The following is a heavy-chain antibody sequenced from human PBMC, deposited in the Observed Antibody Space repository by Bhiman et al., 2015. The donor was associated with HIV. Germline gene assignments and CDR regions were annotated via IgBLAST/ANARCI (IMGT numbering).Heavy chain of an antibody. CDR3: VRGYTYGNRLLGFDY. Sequence: VHLVESGGGVVQPGGSLRLSCAASGFTFSTYNMNWVRQAPGKGLEWVSLISSTSTYIFYADSVKGRFTISRDNAKNSLYLQMNSLRAEDTAVYYRVRGYTYGNRLLGFDYWGLGTLVTVSS. J-gene: IGHJ4*02. D-gene: IGHD5-18*01. CDR2: ISSTSTYI. CDR1: GFTFSTYN. V-gene: IGHV3-21*01.